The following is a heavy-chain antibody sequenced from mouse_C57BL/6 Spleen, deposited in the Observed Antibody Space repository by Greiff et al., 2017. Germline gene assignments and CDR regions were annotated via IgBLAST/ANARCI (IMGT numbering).Heavy chain of an antibody. CDR1: GYTFTSYW. Sequence: VKLQESGAELAKPGASVKLSCKASGYTFTSYWMHWVKQRPGQGLEWIGYINPSSGYTKYNQKFKDKATLTAAKSSSTAYMQLSSLTYEDSAVYYCAIDGNTFAYWGQGTLVTVSA. J-gene: IGHJ3*01. CDR3: AIDGNTFAY. CDR2: INPSSGYT. D-gene: IGHD2-1*01. V-gene: IGHV1-7*01.